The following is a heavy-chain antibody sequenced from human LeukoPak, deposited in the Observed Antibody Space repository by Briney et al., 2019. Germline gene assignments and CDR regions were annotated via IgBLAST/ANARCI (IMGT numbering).Heavy chain of an antibody. J-gene: IGHJ4*02. D-gene: IGHD6-19*01. V-gene: IGHV3-53*01. CDR1: GFTVSSNY. CDR2: IYGAGST. CDR3: VRYRSGWYPDY. Sequence: GGSLRLSCAASGFTVSSNYMSWVRQAPGKGPEWLSVIYGAGSTYYADSVKGRFTISRDNSKSTLYLQMNSLRAGDTAVYYCVRYRSGWYPDYWGQGTLVTVSS.